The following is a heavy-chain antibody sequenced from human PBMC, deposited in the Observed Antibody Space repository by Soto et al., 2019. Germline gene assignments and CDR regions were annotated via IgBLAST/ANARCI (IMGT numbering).Heavy chain of an antibody. V-gene: IGHV3-48*01. CDR3: ARDRGYTGYDFAY. CDR1: GFTFSRYA. Sequence: EVQLVESGGGLVQPGGSLRLSCAASGFTFSRYAMNWVRQAPGKGLEWVSYINHDSGTIYYADSVKGRFTISRDNANNFLSLQMNSLRAEETSVYYCARDRGYTGYDFAYLGQGTLVTVSS. CDR2: INHDSGTI. J-gene: IGHJ4*02. D-gene: IGHD5-12*01.